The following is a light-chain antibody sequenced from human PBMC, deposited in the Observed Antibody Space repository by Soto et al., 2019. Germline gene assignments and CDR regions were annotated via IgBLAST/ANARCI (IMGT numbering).Light chain of an antibody. J-gene: IGLJ2*01. CDR3: AAWDDSLKGVV. CDR2: SNN. V-gene: IGLV1-44*01. Sequence: SVLTQPPSASGTPGQRVTISCSGSSSNIESKTVNWYQQLPGTAPKLLIYSNNQRPSGVPDRFSGSKSGTSAYLAISGLQSEDEAEYYCAAWDDSLKGVVFGGGTKLTVL. CDR1: SSNIESKT.